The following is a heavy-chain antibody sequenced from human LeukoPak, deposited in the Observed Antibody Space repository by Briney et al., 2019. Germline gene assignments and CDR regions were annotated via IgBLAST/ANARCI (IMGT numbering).Heavy chain of an antibody. D-gene: IGHD5-18*01. Sequence: SETLSLTCTVSGGSISGSLNYWGWIRQPPRKGLEWIGSINFGGTTYYNPSLKSRVTISVDTSKNQFSLKLGSVTAADTAVYYCAREGYSYGFDYWGQGTLVTVSS. CDR3: AREGYSYGFDY. CDR1: GGSISGSLNY. V-gene: IGHV4-39*07. CDR2: INFGGTT. J-gene: IGHJ4*02.